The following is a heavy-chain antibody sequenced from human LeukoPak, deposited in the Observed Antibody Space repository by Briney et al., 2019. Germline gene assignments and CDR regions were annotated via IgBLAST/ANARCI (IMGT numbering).Heavy chain of an antibody. D-gene: IGHD2-15*01. CDR2: ISYDGSNK. J-gene: IGHJ4*02. Sequence: PGRSLRLSCAASGFTFSSYAMHWVRQAPGKGLEWVAVISYDGSNKYYADSVKDRFTISRDNSKNTLYLQMNSLRAEDTAVYYCATEVVVAATGGYYFDYWGQGTLVTVSS. V-gene: IGHV3-30-3*01. CDR1: GFTFSSYA. CDR3: ATEVVVAATGGYYFDY.